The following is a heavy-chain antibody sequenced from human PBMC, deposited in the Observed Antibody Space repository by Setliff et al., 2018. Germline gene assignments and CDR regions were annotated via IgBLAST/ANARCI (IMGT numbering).Heavy chain of an antibody. D-gene: IGHD1-26*01. V-gene: IGHV3-74*01. Sequence: AGSLRLSCAASGFTFSSYWMHWVRHVPGKGLGWVSRINTNGDSTTNADSVKGRFTISRDNAKNTLYLQMNSLRAEDTAVYYCARKQGGAFDIWGQGTKVTVSS. CDR1: GFTFSSYW. CDR3: ARKQGGAFDI. J-gene: IGHJ3*02. CDR2: INTNGDST.